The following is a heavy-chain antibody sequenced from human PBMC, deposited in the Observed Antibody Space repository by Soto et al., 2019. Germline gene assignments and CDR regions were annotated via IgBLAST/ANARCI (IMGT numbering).Heavy chain of an antibody. J-gene: IGHJ4*02. CDR2: IGGGGSGT. CDR3: AKAQAYHSGSFFDY. V-gene: IGHV3-23*01. Sequence: EVQLLGSGGGLVQPGGSLRLSCGAAGFTFSSYAMAWVRQAPGKGLEWVSGIGGGGSGTYYADSVKGRLNISRDNSKGTLFLHMSNLRPDDTAIYYCAKAQAYHSGSFFDYWGQGTLVTVSS. CDR1: GFTFSSYA. D-gene: IGHD3-10*01.